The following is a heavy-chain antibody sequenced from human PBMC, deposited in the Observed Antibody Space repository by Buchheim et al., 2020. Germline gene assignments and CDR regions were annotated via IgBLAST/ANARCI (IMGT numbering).Heavy chain of an antibody. J-gene: IGHJ5*02. CDR3: ARDGGDYYDSSGYYYGWFDP. V-gene: IGHV1-46*01. CDR2: INPSGGST. Sequence: QVQLVQSGAEVKKPGASVKVSCKASGYTFTSYYMHWVRQAPGQGLEWMGIINPSGGSTSYAQKFQGRVTMTRDTSTSTVYMELSSLRSGDTAVYYCARDGGDYYDSSGYYYGWFDPWGQGTL. D-gene: IGHD3-22*01. CDR1: GYTFTSYY.